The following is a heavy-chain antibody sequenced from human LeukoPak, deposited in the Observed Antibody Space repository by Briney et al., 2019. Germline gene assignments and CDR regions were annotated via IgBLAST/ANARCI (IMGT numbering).Heavy chain of an antibody. CDR3: ARVGATGTTSPFDY. CDR1: GYSFTDYY. J-gene: IGHJ4*02. V-gene: IGHV1-2*02. CDR2: INPNSGGT. Sequence: ASVKVSCKTSGYSFTDYYMHWVRQAPGQGLEWMGWINPNSGGTSSAQKFQGRVTMTRDTSITTVYMEVNWLTSDDTAMYYCARVGATGTTSPFDYWGQGTLVTVSS. D-gene: IGHD1-1*01.